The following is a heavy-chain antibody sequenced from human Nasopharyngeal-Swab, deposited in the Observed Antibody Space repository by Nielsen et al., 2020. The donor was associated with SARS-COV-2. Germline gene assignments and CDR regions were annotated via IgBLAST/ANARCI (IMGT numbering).Heavy chain of an antibody. Sequence: SLKISCAASGFTFDDYAMSWVRQAPGKGLEWVSGISWNSGTIRYADSVEGRFTISRDNAKNSLYLQMRSLRAEDTALYYCAKEGYSSGFRNFDHWGQGALVTVSS. CDR1: GFTFDDYA. J-gene: IGHJ4*02. CDR3: AKEGYSSGFRNFDH. CDR2: ISWNSGTI. D-gene: IGHD6-19*01. V-gene: IGHV3-9*01.